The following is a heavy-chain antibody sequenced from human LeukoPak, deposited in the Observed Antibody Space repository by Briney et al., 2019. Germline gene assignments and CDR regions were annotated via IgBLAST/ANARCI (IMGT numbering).Heavy chain of an antibody. J-gene: IGHJ6*02. D-gene: IGHD2-15*01. V-gene: IGHV3-30*04. CDR1: GVTFRNFP. CDR2: ISSDGSKK. CDR3: ARGGVVVVAASYYYGMDV. Sequence: GGSLRLSCAASGVTFRNFPMHWVRQAPGKGLEWVALISSDGSKKYYTDSLKGRLTISRDNSNNTLYLRMNSLRAEDTAVYYCARGGVVVVAASYYYGMDVWGQGTTVTVSS.